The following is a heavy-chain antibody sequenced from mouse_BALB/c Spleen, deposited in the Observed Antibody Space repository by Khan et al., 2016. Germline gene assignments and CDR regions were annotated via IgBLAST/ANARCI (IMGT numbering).Heavy chain of an antibody. D-gene: IGHD2-1*01. Sequence: QVQLQQSGAELVRPGVSVKISCKGSGYTFTDYAIHWVKQSHAKSLEWIGVISTYYGDTSYNQKFEGKATMTVDKSYSTAYVELARLTSADSASYYCAREGLNYDYAMDYWGQGTAVTVSS. CDR3: AREGLNYDYAMDY. CDR1: GYTFTDYA. J-gene: IGHJ4*01. V-gene: IGHV1S137*01. CDR2: ISTYYGDT.